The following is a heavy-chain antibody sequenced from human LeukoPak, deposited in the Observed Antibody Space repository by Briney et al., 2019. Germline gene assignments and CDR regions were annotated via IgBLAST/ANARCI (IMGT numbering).Heavy chain of an antibody. CDR2: ISDHGKSR. D-gene: IGHD6-6*01. V-gene: IGHV3-48*03. J-gene: IGHJ4*02. CDR3: ARSYSSSRGTFDY. Sequence: GGSLRLSCAASGFTFSNYEMNWVRQTPGKGLEWVSYISDHGKSRNYVDSVKGRFTISRDNAKNSLYLQMNSLRAEDTAVYYCARSYSSSRGTFDYWGQGTLVTVSS. CDR1: GFTFSNYE.